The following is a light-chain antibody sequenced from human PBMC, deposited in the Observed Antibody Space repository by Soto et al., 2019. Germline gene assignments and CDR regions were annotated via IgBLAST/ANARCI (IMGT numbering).Light chain of an antibody. Sequence: QSALTQPPSVSRAPGQRVTISCTGSSSNIGAGYDVHWYQQLPGTAPKLLIYSNNNRPSGVPDRFSVSKSGTSASLAITGLQAEDEADYCCQSYDSSLSGSYVFGTGTKVTVL. V-gene: IGLV1-40*01. CDR1: SSNIGAGYD. J-gene: IGLJ1*01. CDR2: SNN. CDR3: QSYDSSLSGSYV.